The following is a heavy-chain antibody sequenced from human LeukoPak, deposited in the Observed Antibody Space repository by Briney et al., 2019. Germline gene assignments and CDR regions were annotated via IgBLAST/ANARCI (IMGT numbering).Heavy chain of an antibody. CDR2: INHSGST. J-gene: IGHJ4*02. CDR3: ARGGYGDYVPFDY. D-gene: IGHD4-17*01. V-gene: IGHV4-34*01. CDR1: GGPFSGYY. Sequence: SETLSLACAVYGGPFSGYYWSWIRQPPGKGLEWIGEINHSGSTNYNPSLKSRVTISVDTSKNQFSLKLSSVTAADTAVYYCARGGYGDYVPFDYWGQGTLVTVSS.